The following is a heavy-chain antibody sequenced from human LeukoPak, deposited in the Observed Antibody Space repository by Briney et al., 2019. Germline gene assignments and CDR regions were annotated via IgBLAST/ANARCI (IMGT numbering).Heavy chain of an antibody. V-gene: IGHV1-69*13. Sequence: GASVTVSCTASGGTFSSYAISWVRQAPGQGLDWMGGIIPIFGTANYAQKFQGRVTITADESTSTAYMELSSLRSEDTAVYYCARSVGDGLYYYYYYMDVWGKGTTVTISS. D-gene: IGHD2-21*02. CDR3: ARSVGDGLYYYYYYMDV. J-gene: IGHJ6*03. CDR1: GGTFSSYA. CDR2: IIPIFGTA.